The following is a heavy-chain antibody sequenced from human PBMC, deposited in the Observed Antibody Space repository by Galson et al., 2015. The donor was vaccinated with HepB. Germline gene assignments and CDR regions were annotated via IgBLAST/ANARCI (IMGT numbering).Heavy chain of an antibody. V-gene: IGHV3-48*04. Sequence: SLRLSCAASGFTFNTYSMNWVRQAPGKGLEWLSHISSSSSTIYYADTVKGRFSISRDNAKNSLHLQMNSLRAEDTAVYYCARGDTYDNYYYNYGMDVWGQGTTVTVSS. CDR3: ARGDTYDNYYYNYGMDV. CDR1: GFTFNTYS. D-gene: IGHD3-22*01. CDR2: ISSSSSTI. J-gene: IGHJ6*02.